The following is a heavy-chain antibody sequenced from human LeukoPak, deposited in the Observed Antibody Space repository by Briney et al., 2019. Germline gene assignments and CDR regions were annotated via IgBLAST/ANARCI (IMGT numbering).Heavy chain of an antibody. Sequence: GGSLRLSCAASGFSIRTYYMSWVRQVPGKGLEWVSVIYSGGTIRYADSAKGRFTFSRDNFKDPLNLQMNSLRADDTAVYYCVRAVHHNFYSDSSGYYGDAFDVWGQGTVVTVSS. CDR3: VRAVHHNFYSDSSGYYGDAFDV. CDR2: IYSGGTI. CDR1: GFSIRTYY. D-gene: IGHD3-22*01. J-gene: IGHJ3*01. V-gene: IGHV3-53*01.